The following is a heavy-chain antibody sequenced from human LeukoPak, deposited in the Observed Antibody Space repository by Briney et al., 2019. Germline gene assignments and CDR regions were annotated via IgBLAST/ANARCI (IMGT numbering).Heavy chain of an antibody. J-gene: IGHJ3*02. CDR1: GFTFSRYS. D-gene: IGHD2-21*02. CDR3: ARDLVMTAYCGGDCYLDAFDI. CDR2: ISPNGDRT. Sequence: GGSLRLSCVASGFTFSRYSMHWVRQAPGKGPEYVSAISPNGDRTYYGNSVKGRFSISRDNSKNTLYLQMGSLRAEDTAVYYCARDLVMTAYCGGDCYLDAFDIWGQGTMVTVSS. V-gene: IGHV3-64*01.